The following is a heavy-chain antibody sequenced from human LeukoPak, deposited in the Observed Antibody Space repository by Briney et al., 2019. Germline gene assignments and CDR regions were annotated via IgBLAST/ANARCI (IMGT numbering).Heavy chain of an antibody. CDR1: GYTVTGYY. J-gene: IGHJ5*02. V-gene: IGHV1-2*02. CDR3: ARGGSGGSCWDWFDP. CDR2: INPNSGGT. D-gene: IGHD2-15*01. Sequence: ASVKVSCKASGYTVTGYYMHCVRQAPGQGLEWMGWINPNSGGTNYAQKFQGRVTMTRDTSISTAYMELSRLRSDDTAVYYCARGGSGGSCWDWFDPWGQGTLVTVSS.